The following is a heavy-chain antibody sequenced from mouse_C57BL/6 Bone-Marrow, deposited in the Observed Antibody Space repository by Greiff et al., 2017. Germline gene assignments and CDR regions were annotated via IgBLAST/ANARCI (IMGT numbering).Heavy chain of an antibody. V-gene: IGHV1-69*01. CDR1: GYTFTSYW. J-gene: IGHJ3*01. D-gene: IGHD2-2*01. CDR3: ERDGYDGAWFAY. Sequence: VQLQQPGAELVMPGASVKLSCKASGYTFTSYWMHWVKQRPGQGLEWIGEIDPSDSYTNYNQKFKGKSTLTVDKSSSTAYMQHSSLTSEDSAVYYWERDGYDGAWFAYWGQGTLVTVSA. CDR2: IDPSDSYT.